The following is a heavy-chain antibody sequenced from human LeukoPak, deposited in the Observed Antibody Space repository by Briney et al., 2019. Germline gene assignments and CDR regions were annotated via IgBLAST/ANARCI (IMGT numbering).Heavy chain of an antibody. Sequence: SGGSLRLSCAASGFTFSSYGMHWVRQAPGKGLEWVAFIRDDGSNKYYADSVKGRFTISRDNSKNTLYLQMNSLRAEDTAVYYCAPLAGDIVVVPGAIRSWFDPWGQGTLVTVSS. J-gene: IGHJ5*02. V-gene: IGHV3-30*02. CDR1: GFTFSSYG. CDR2: IRDDGSNK. D-gene: IGHD2-2*02. CDR3: APLAGDIVVVPGAIRSWFDP.